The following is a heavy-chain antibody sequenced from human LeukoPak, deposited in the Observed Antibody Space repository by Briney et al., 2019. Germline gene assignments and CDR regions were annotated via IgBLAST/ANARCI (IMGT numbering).Heavy chain of an antibody. CDR2: MYYNGST. CDR3: ARAPRVTMIIVTPGAFDM. Sequence: PSETLSLTCTVSTGSVSSGSYYWSWIRQPPGKGLEWIGYMYYNGSTNYSPSLKSRVTISVDTSKKRVSLKLSSVTAADTAMYYCARAPRVTMIIVTPGAFDMWGQGTMVTVSS. J-gene: IGHJ3*02. D-gene: IGHD3-22*01. V-gene: IGHV4-61*01. CDR1: TGSVSSGSYY.